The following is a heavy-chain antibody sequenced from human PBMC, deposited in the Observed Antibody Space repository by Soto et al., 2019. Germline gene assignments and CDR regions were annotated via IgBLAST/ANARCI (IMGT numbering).Heavy chain of an antibody. CDR1: GFIFSGYW. V-gene: IGHV3-74*03. CDR3: ARLLGGSGSVIAY. D-gene: IGHD3-10*01. J-gene: IGHJ4*01. Sequence: EVQLVESGGGLVQPGGSLRLSCAASGFIFSGYWMHWVRRAPGKGLVWVSRINSDGSSTTYADSVKGRFTISRDNAKNTMYLQMNSLRAEDTAVYYCARLLGGSGSVIAYWGHGTRVTVSS. CDR2: INSDGSST.